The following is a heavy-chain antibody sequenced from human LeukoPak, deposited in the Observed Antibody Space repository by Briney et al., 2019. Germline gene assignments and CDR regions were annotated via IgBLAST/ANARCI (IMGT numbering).Heavy chain of an antibody. CDR1: GFTFSRYW. J-gene: IGHJ4*01. V-gene: IGHV3-7*01. CDR3: AKLLRDVTIYDF. Sequence: GGSLILSCAASGFTFSRYWMSWVRQAPGKGLEWVASINQDESAKRYVDSVKGRFSISRDNTKNSLFLQMNSLRAEDAAFYYCAKLLRDVTIYDFWGHGTLVTVSS. D-gene: IGHD5-24*01. CDR2: INQDESAK.